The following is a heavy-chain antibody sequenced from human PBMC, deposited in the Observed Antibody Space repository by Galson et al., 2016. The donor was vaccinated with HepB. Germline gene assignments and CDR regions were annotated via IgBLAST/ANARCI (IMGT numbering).Heavy chain of an antibody. J-gene: IGHJ4*02. CDR3: ARLSGDFWPVGH. Sequence: SETLSLTCGVHGGSLSGYYWSWIRQTPGKGLEWIGEITHSGSTKYDPSLKSRVTVSVDTSKNQFSLKLSSVTAADTAVYYCARLSGDFWPVGHWGQGILVTVSS. CDR1: GGSLSGYY. CDR2: ITHSGST. D-gene: IGHD3/OR15-3a*01. V-gene: IGHV4-34*01.